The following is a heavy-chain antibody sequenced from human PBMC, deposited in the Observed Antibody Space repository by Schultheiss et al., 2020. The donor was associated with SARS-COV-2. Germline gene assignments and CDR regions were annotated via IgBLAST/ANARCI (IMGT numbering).Heavy chain of an antibody. J-gene: IGHJ4*02. CDR1: GGSISSGDYY. CDR2: IYYSGST. V-gene: IGHV4-30-4*01. Sequence: SETLSLTCTVSGGSISSGDYYWSWIRQPPGKGLEWIGYIYYSGSTYYNPSLKSRVTISVDTSKNQFSLKLSSVTAADTAVYYCARLEEQGYFDYWGQGTLVTVSS. D-gene: IGHD3-3*01. CDR3: ARLEEQGYFDY.